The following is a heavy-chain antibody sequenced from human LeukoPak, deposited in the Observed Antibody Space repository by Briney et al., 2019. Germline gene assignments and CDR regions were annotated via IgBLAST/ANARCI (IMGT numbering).Heavy chain of an antibody. Sequence: PGGSLRLSCAASGFTFSSYAMSWVHQAPGKGLEWVSGTSGSGGSTYYADSVKGRFTISRDNSKNTLYLQMNSLRAEDTAVYYCARVDSSSSGAIWGQGTMVTVSS. CDR3: ARVDSSSSGAI. CDR1: GFTFSSYA. V-gene: IGHV3-23*01. J-gene: IGHJ3*02. CDR2: TSGSGGST. D-gene: IGHD6-13*01.